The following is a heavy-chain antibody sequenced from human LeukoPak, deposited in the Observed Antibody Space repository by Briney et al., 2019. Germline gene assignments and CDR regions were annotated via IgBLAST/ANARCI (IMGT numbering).Heavy chain of an antibody. CDR3: ARRRAATIGY. CDR1: GGSISSSSYY. Sequence: SETLSLTCTVSGGSISSSSYYWGWIRQPPGKGLEWIGTMYYSESSYCNPSLKTRVTISVDTSKNQFSLKLSSVTAADTAVYYCARRRAATIGYWGQGTLVTVSS. J-gene: IGHJ4*02. V-gene: IGHV4-39*01. D-gene: IGHD5-12*01. CDR2: MYYSESS.